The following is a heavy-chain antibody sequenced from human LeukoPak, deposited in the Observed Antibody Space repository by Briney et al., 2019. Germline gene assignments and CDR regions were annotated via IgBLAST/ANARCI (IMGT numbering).Heavy chain of an antibody. CDR2: VFPIFGTA. CDR3: ARGGAAAGTYYYYYGMDV. CDR1: GGTLSRYA. J-gene: IGHJ6*04. V-gene: IGHV1-69*13. Sequence: GASVKDSCKAPGGTLSRYAISWVRQAPGQGLECMGGVFPIFGTANYAQKFQGRVTITADESTSTAYMELSSLRSEDTAVYYCARGGAAAGTYYYYYGMDVWGKGTTVTVSS. D-gene: IGHD6-13*01.